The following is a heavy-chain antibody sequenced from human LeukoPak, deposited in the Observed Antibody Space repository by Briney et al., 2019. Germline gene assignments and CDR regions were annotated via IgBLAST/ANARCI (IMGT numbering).Heavy chain of an antibody. CDR3: ARHAGVPAAIPDYYYYYMDV. D-gene: IGHD2-2*02. CDR1: SASISGTYYF. CDR2: IYNSGTT. V-gene: IGHV4-39*01. J-gene: IGHJ6*03. Sequence: SGTLSLTCTVTSASISGTYYFWGWIRQSPGKGLEWIGSIYNSGTTYYNPSLKSRVTISVDTSKNQFSLKLTSVTAADTAVYYCARHAGVPAAIPDYYYYYMDVWGKGTTVTVSS.